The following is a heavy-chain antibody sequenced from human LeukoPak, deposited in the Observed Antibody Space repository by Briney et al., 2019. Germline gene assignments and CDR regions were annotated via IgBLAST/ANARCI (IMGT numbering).Heavy chain of an antibody. CDR2: ISGSGGST. J-gene: IGHJ4*02. CDR1: GFTFSSYG. Sequence: PGGSLRLSCAASGFTFSSYGMHWVRQAPGKGLEWVSAISGSGGSTYYADSVKGRFTISRDNSKNTLYLQMNSLRAEDTAVYYCAKVGTYTATEYGAFDYWGQGTLVTVSS. V-gene: IGHV3-23*01. D-gene: IGHD5-18*01. CDR3: AKVGTYTATEYGAFDY.